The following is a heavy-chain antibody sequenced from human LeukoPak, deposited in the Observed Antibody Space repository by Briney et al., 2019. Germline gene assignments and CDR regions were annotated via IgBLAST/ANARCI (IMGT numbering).Heavy chain of an antibody. V-gene: IGHV3-15*05. CDR1: GLNFNNAW. CDR2: IKSKTAGGIT. J-gene: IGHJ4*02. CDR3: TTGGSGTGPLDY. Sequence: GGSLRISCAASGLNFNNAWMSWVRQAPGKGLEWVGRIKSKTAGGITDYAAPVKGRFTISRDDSENTLYLKMNSVKTEDIGVYYCTTGGSGTGPLDYWGQGTLVTVSS. D-gene: IGHD6-13*01.